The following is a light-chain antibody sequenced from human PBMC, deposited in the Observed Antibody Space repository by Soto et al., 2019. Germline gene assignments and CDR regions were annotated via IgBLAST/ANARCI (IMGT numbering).Light chain of an antibody. Sequence: DIVMTQSPESLAVSLGERATINCKSSQSVLYSSNNKNYLAWYQQKPGQPPKLLIYWASIRESGVPDRFSGSGSGTDLTLTISSLQAEDVAVYYCQQYYTTPQTFGQGTKVEIK. J-gene: IGKJ1*01. V-gene: IGKV4-1*01. CDR3: QQYYTTPQT. CDR2: WAS. CDR1: QSVLYSSNNKNY.